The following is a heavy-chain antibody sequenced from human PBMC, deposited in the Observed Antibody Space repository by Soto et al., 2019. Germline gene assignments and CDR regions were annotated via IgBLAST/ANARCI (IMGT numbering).Heavy chain of an antibody. V-gene: IGHV3-30*03. Sequence: QVQLVESGGGVVQPGRSLRLSCAASGFTFRSFGMHWVRQAPGKGLEWVASISYDGVNIYYADSVKGRFTISRDNSEDTKDPQIYPMPAGYRGASFCTDALLCRIAWYVDDLDSWGRGTLVTVSS. J-gene: IGHJ4*02. CDR3: TDALLCRIAWYVDDLDS. CDR2: ISYDGVNI. CDR1: GFTFRSFG. D-gene: IGHD6-19*01.